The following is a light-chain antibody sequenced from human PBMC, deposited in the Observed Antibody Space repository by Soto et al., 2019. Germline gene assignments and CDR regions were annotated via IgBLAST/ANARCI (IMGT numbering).Light chain of an antibody. Sequence: EIVLTPSPGTLSLSPGERATLSCRASQSVSSNYLAWYQQKPSQAPRLLIYGGSSRATGIPDRFNGSGSGPDFTLTISRLEPEDFAVYYCQHYGGSPPNTFGQGTKLETK. CDR2: GGS. V-gene: IGKV3-20*01. CDR1: QSVSSNY. J-gene: IGKJ2*01. CDR3: QHYGGSPPNT.